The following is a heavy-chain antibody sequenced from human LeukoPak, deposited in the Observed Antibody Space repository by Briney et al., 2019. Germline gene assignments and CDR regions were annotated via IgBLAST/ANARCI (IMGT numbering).Heavy chain of an antibody. Sequence: SETLSLTCTVSGGSISSSSYYWGWIRQPPGKGLEWIGSIYYSGSTYYNPSLKRRVTISVDTSKNQFSLKLNSVTAADTAVYYCAREGEMATIKLGFDYYYYMDVWGKGTTVTVSS. V-gene: IGHV4-39*01. J-gene: IGHJ6*03. D-gene: IGHD5-24*01. CDR3: AREGEMATIKLGFDYYYYMDV. CDR1: GGSISSSSYY. CDR2: IYYSGST.